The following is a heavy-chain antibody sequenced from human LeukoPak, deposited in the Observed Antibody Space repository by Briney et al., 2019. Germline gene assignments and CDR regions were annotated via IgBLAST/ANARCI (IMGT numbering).Heavy chain of an antibody. CDR3: AXXXSVAGTXXLLRG. V-gene: IGHV3-33*01. CDR1: GFTFSSYG. D-gene: IGHD6-19*01. CDR2: XWYDGSNK. Sequence: GGSLRLSCAASGFTFSSYGMHWVRQAPGKGLEWVAVXWYDGSNKYXXDSXXGRFTISRDNSKNTLYLQMNSLRAEDTAVYYCAXXXSVAGTXXLLRGWGQGTLVTVSS. J-gene: IGHJ4*02.